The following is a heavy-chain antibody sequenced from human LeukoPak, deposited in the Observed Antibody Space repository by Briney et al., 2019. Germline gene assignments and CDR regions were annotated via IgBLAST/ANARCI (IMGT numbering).Heavy chain of an antibody. J-gene: IGHJ4*02. D-gene: IGHD3-10*01. CDR3: AKDEYFCGSGTYFSPHDY. Sequence: GRSLRLSCAASGFTFSSYGMHWVRQAPGKGLEWVAVISYDGSDKYYADSVKGRFTISRDNSKNTLYLQMNSLRAEDTAVYYCAKDEYFCGSGTYFSPHDYWGQGTLVTVSS. V-gene: IGHV3-30*18. CDR2: ISYDGSDK. CDR1: GFTFSSYG.